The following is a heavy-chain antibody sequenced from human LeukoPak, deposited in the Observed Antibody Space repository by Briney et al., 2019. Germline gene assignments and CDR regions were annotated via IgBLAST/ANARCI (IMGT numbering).Heavy chain of an antibody. J-gene: IGHJ6*03. CDR1: GFTFSNYA. Sequence: GGSLRLSCAASGFTFSNYAMRWVRQAPGKGLEWVSGISGSGDSTYYADSVKGRFTISRDNAKNTLYLQMNSLRAEDTAVYYCARSAAAGFSYYSYYLDVWGKGTAVTIFS. CDR2: ISGSGDST. CDR3: ARSAAAGFSYYSYYLDV. V-gene: IGHV3-23*01. D-gene: IGHD6-13*01.